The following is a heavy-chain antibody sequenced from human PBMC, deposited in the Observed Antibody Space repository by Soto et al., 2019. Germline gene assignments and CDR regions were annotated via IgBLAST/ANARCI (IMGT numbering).Heavy chain of an antibody. V-gene: IGHV4-31*03. CDR1: GCSISSGRFY. CDR3: ARTTFYDIFTAYYSLFDY. D-gene: IGHD3-9*01. J-gene: IGHJ4*02. CDR2: ISDSGSS. Sequence: QVQLQESGPGLVKPSQTLTLTCTVSGCSISSGRFYWSWIRQHPGKGLEWIGHISDSGSSYYNPSLESRVTISVDTSKNQFSLKLSAVTAADTAVYFCARTTFYDIFTAYYSLFDYWGQGTMVTVSS.